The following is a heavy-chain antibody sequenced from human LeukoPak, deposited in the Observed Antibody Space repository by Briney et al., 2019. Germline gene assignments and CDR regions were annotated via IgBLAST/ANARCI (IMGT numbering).Heavy chain of an antibody. J-gene: IGHJ4*02. V-gene: IGHV3-20*04. Sequence: GGSLRLSCAASGFTFSSYGMSWVRQAPGKGLEWVSAISGSGGSTGYVDSVKGRFTISRDNAKNSLYLQMNSLRAEDTALYYCAKDTGPYYYDSSGGDYWGQGTLVTVSS. CDR2: ISGSGGST. CDR1: GFTFSSYG. CDR3: AKDTGPYYYDSSGGDY. D-gene: IGHD3-22*01.